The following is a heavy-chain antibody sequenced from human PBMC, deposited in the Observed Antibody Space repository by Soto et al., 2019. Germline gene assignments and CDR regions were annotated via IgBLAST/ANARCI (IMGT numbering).Heavy chain of an antibody. J-gene: IGHJ4*02. CDR3: ARGIGYCSSINCYSSRRVRFDS. CDR2: VNHSGTT. V-gene: IGHV4-34*01. CDR1: GGSFSGYY. Sequence: QVQLQQWGAGLLKPSETLSLPCAVYGGSFSGYYWTWIRQSPEKGLEWIGEVNHSGTTYYNPSLKTRVPISVHTPKSQFSLKMSSVTAADTAVYYCARGIGYCSSINCYSSRRVRFDSWGQGTLVTVSS. D-gene: IGHD2-2*01.